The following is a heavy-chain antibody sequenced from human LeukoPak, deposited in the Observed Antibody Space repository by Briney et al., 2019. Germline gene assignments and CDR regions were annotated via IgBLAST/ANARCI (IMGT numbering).Heavy chain of an antibody. J-gene: IGHJ4*02. Sequence: SHSLSLTCAVSGDSISSGCYSCSWIRQPPGKGLEWIGHIYHSGSTYYNPSLKSRVTISVDRSKNQFSLKLSSVTPADTAVYYCARVADSWEFAYWGQGTLVTVSS. D-gene: IGHD6-13*01. V-gene: IGHV4-30-2*01. CDR1: GDSISSGCYS. CDR3: ARVADSWEFAY. CDR2: IYHSGST.